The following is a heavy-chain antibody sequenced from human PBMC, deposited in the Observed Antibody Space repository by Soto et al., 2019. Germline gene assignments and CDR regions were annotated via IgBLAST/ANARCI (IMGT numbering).Heavy chain of an antibody. CDR1: GFTFSIYA. Sequence: EVQLLEAGGGLVQPGGSLRLSCAASGFTFSIYAMNWVRQAPGKGLEWVSVISGSGGSTYYADSVKGRFTISRDNYKNPLYLQMNRLRAEDTAVPYCARRTVGWYFDLWGRCTLVTVSS. D-gene: IGHD4-17*01. V-gene: IGHV3-23*01. CDR2: ISGSGGST. CDR3: ARRTVGWYFDL. J-gene: IGHJ2*01.